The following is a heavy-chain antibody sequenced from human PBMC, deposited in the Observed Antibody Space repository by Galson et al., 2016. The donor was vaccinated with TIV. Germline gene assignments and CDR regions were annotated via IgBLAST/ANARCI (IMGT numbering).Heavy chain of an antibody. Sequence: SVKVSCKASGGTFSTYVFNWVRLAPGQGLEWMGGIIPLFPTTNYAQRFQGRVTITADESTSTAYMELSGLRSGDTAVYYCAVDRNTAFDTYPFYYGMADWGQGTTVIVSS. CDR1: GGTFSTYV. CDR3: AVDRNTAFDTYPFYYGMAD. J-gene: IGHJ6*02. CDR2: IIPLFPTT. V-gene: IGHV1-69*13. D-gene: IGHD5-18*01.